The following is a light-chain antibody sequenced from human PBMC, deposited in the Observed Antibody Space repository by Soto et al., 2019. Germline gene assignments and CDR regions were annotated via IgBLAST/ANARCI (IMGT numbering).Light chain of an antibody. J-gene: IGKJ1*01. CDR2: GAS. CDR3: QQYNKGPVT. Sequence: EIVMTQSPVTLSVSPGERATLSCRASQSISRNLAWYQQKLGQAPRLLIYGASTRATGIAARSSGSGSGTEFTLTISSLESEDFGVYYCQQYNKGPVTFGQGTKVDIK. V-gene: IGKV3-15*01. CDR1: QSISRN.